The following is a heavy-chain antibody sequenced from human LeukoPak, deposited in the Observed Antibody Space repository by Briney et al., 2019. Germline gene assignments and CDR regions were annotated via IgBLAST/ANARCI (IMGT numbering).Heavy chain of an antibody. CDR2: ICSDDGRT. Sequence: GGSLRLSWVASGFAFNTFAMTWVRQAPAKGLEWVSSICSDDGRTYYADSVKGRFTISRDNAQNTLYLQMINLRAEDTALYYCARATGANCYWGSNFWGQGTLVTVSP. CDR3: ARATGANCYWGSNF. J-gene: IGHJ4*02. CDR1: GFAFNTFA. D-gene: IGHD2-15*01. V-gene: IGHV3-23*01.